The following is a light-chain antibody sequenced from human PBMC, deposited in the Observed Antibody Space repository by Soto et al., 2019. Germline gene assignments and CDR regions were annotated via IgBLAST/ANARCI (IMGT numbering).Light chain of an antibody. CDR1: QGISSY. CDR3: QQLNSYPIT. V-gene: IGKV1-9*01. Sequence: LLTASTPFLPASLGARVTTNCRACQGISSYLAWYQQKPGKAPKLLIYAASTLQSGVQSSVSGSGSETEFTLTISSLQPEDFATYYCQQLNSYPITFGQGTRLE. CDR2: AAS. J-gene: IGKJ5*01.